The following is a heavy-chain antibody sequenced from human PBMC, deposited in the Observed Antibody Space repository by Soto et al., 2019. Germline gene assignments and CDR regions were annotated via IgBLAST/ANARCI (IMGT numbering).Heavy chain of an antibody. Sequence: GGSLRLSCAASGFNFSDHYMNWIRQAPGKGLEWVSYISGSSRYTNFADSAKGRFTISRDNSKNTLYLQMNSLRAEDTAVYYCAKDVAVAYDAFDIWGQGTMVTVSS. D-gene: IGHD6-19*01. V-gene: IGHV3-11*05. J-gene: IGHJ3*02. CDR2: ISGSSRYT. CDR1: GFNFSDHY. CDR3: AKDVAVAYDAFDI.